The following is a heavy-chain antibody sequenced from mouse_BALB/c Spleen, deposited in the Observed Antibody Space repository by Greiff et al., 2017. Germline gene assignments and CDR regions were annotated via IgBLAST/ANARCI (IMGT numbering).Heavy chain of an antibody. D-gene: IGHD2-4*01. CDR1: GFSLTSYG. J-gene: IGHJ4*01. V-gene: IGHV2-9*02. CDR2: IWAGGST. Sequence: VQLVESGPGLVAPSQSLSITCTVSGFSLTSYGVHWVRQPPGKGLEWLGVIWAGGSTNYNSALMSRLSISKDNSKSQVFLKMNSLQTDDTAMYYCASIYYDYADYYAMDYWGQGTSVTVSS. CDR3: ASIYYDYADYYAMDY.